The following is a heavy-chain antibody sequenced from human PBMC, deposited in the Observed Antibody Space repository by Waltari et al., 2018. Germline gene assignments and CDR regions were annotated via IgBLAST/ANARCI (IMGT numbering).Heavy chain of an antibody. CDR1: GVSVDTSIISY. CDR3: ATASTDDRYAFDI. J-gene: IGHJ3*02. CDR2: VYSTAST. D-gene: IGHD3-16*02. V-gene: IGHV4-61*10. Sequence: QVQLQQSCPGLVKPSETLSLTCSVAGVSVDTSIISYWSVIRQPAGRGLEWIGLVYSTASTRSNPSLESRVTMSVDMSKKQFSLRLRSVTAADTAVYYCATASTDDRYAFDIWGQGTVVTVSS.